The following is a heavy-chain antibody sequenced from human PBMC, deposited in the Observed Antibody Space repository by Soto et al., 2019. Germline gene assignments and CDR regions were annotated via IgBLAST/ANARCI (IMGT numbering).Heavy chain of an antibody. V-gene: IGHV3-66*04. CDR3: ARPRGIVVIFTASDAFDV. D-gene: IGHD3-22*01. CDR1: GFTVSSNY. CDR2: IYSGGST. J-gene: IGHJ3*01. Sequence: PGGSLRLSCVASGFTVSSNYMSWVRQAPGKGLEWVSVIYSGGSTYYADSVKGRFTISRDNSKNTLYLQMNSLRAEDTAVYYCARPRGIVVIFTASDAFDVWGQGTTVTVSS.